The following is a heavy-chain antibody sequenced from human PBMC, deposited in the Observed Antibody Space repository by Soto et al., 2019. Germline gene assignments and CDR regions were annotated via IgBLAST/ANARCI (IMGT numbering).Heavy chain of an antibody. V-gene: IGHV4-59*01. CDR1: GGSISSYY. CDR2: IYYSGST. Sequence: SETLSLTCTVSGGSISSYYWSWIRQPPGKGLEWIGYIYYSGSTNYNPSLKSRVTISVDTSKNQFSLKLSSVTAADTAVYYCARIKHGNDAFDIWGQGTMVTVSS. D-gene: IGHD3-16*01. J-gene: IGHJ3*02. CDR3: ARIKHGNDAFDI.